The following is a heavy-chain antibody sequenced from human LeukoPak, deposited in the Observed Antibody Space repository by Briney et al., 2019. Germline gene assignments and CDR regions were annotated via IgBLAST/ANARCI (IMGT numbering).Heavy chain of an antibody. J-gene: IGHJ3*02. CDR1: GGTFSSYA. CDR3: AAEGDILTGNEATPAAFDI. D-gene: IGHD3-9*01. Sequence: SVKVSCKASGGTFSSYAISGVRQAPGQGLEWMGRIIPILGIAKYAQKFQGRVTITAAKSASTAYMELSSLRSEDTAVYYCAAEGDILTGNEATPAAFDIWGQGTMVTVSS. V-gene: IGHV1-69*04. CDR2: IIPILGIA.